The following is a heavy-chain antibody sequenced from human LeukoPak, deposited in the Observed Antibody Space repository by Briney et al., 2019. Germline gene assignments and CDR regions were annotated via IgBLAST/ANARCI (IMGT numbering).Heavy chain of an antibody. V-gene: IGHV3-33*01. CDR1: GFTFSSYG. Sequence: PGGSLRLSCAASGFTFSSYGMHWVRQAPGKGLEWVAVIWYDGSNKYYADSVKGRFTISRDNSKNTLYLQTNSLRVEDTALYHCARGLPSSLYYFGSGSPLNYWGHGTLVTVSS. J-gene: IGHJ4*01. CDR2: IWYDGSNK. D-gene: IGHD3-10*01. CDR3: ARGLPSSLYYFGSGSPLNY.